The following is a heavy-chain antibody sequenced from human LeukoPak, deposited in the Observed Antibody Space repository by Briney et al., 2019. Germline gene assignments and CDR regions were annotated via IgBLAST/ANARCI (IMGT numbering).Heavy chain of an antibody. V-gene: IGHV4-31*03. J-gene: IGHJ4*02. CDR2: TSYSEGT. CDR1: GGSVSRGGYY. CDR3: ATADWESFYFDS. Sequence: SETLSLTCTVSGGSVSRGGYYWNWIRQHPGKGLEWIGFTSYSEGTYYNPSLMSRITISVDRSQNQFSLKMRDVTAADSAVYFCATADWESFYFDSWGQGVLVAVSS. D-gene: IGHD1-26*01.